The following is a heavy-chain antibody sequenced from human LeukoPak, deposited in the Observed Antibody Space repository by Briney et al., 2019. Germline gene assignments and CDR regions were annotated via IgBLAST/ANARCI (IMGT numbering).Heavy chain of an antibody. J-gene: IGHJ5*02. CDR1: GFTFSSYS. D-gene: IGHD6-13*01. Sequence: GGSLRLSCAASGFTFSSYSMNWVRQAPGKGLEWVSSISSSSSYIYYADSVKGRFTISRDNAKNLLYLQMNSLRAEDTAVYYCARVEGIAAAGSPFDPWGQGTLVTVSS. CDR3: ARVEGIAAAGSPFDP. V-gene: IGHV3-21*01. CDR2: ISSSSSYI.